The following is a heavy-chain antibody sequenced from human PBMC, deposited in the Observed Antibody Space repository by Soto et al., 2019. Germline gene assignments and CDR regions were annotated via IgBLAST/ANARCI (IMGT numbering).Heavy chain of an antibody. CDR3: ASRDPGTSVDY. D-gene: IGHD1-7*01. CDR1: GGSFTSNNW. CDR2: IYRTGST. J-gene: IGHJ4*02. V-gene: IGHV4-4*02. Sequence: WETVSLTCAVSGGSFTSNNWWTWVRQPPGQGLEWVGEIYRTGSTNYNPSLKSRVTISLDKSENQFSLKVTSLTAADTAVYYCASRDPGTSVDYWGQGTLVTVSS.